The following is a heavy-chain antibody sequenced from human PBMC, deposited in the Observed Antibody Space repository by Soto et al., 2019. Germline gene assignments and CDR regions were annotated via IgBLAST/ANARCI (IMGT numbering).Heavy chain of an antibody. D-gene: IGHD3-10*01. CDR1: GFTFSSYS. J-gene: IGHJ4*02. V-gene: IGHV3-21*01. CDR3: ARSDLYYYGSGSYLVY. Sequence: VQLVESGGGLVKPGGSLRLSCAASGFTFSSYSMNWVRQAPGKGLEWVSSISSSSSYIYYADSVKGRFTISRDNAKNSLYLQMNSLRAEDTAVYYCARSDLYYYGSGSYLVYWGQGTLVTVSS. CDR2: ISSSSSYI.